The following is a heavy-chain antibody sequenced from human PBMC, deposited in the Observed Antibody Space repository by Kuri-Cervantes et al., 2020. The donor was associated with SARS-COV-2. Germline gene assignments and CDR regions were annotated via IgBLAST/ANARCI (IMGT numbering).Heavy chain of an antibody. V-gene: IGHV3-30*02. CDR3: AKDSSYGDMYYFDY. Sequence: GESLKISCAASGFAFNQYGMHWVRQAPGKGLEWVAFIRYDGSNKYYADSVKGRFTISRDNSKNTLYLQMNSLRAEDTAVYYCAKDSSYGDMYYFDYWGQGTLVTVSS. J-gene: IGHJ4*02. D-gene: IGHD4-17*01. CDR2: IRYDGSNK. CDR1: GFAFNQYG.